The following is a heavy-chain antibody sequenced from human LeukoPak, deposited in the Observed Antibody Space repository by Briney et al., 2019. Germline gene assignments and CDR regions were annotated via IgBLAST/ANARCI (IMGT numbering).Heavy chain of an antibody. CDR3: AGSRGYSYGHPDYYYGMDV. CDR2: ISSSGSTI. D-gene: IGHD5-18*01. CDR1: GFTSSDYY. V-gene: IGHV3-11*01. J-gene: IGHJ6*02. Sequence: GGSLRLSCAASGFTSSDYYMSWIRQAPGKGLEWVSYISSSGSTIYYADSVKGRFTISRDNAKNSLYLQMNSLRAEDTAVYYCAGSRGYSYGHPDYYYGMDVWGQGTTVTVSS.